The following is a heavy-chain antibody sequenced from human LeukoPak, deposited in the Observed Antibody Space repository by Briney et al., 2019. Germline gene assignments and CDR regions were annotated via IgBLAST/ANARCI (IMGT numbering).Heavy chain of an antibody. CDR3: ARASGSYYGTDAEYFQH. CDR1: GFTFSDYY. V-gene: IGHV3-11*04. D-gene: IGHD1-26*01. Sequence: GGSLRLSCAASGFTFSDYYMSWIRQAPGKGLEWVSYISSTGSTMFYADSVKGRFTISRDNAKNSLYLQMNSLRAEDTAVYFCARASGSYYGTDAEYFQHWGQGTLVTVSS. CDR2: ISSTGSTM. J-gene: IGHJ1*01.